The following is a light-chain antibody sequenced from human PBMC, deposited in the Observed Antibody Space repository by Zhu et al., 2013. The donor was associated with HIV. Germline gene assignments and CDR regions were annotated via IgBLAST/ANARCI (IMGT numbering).Light chain of an antibody. Sequence: QSVLTQPPSASGTPGQRVTISCSGSSSNIENKDIFWYQQFPGTTPKLLIYRNDQRPSGVPDRFSGSKSGTSATLGITGLQTGDEADYYCGTWDTSLTSGVFGGGTKLTVL. J-gene: IGLJ3*02. CDR2: RND. CDR3: GTWDTSLTSGV. CDR1: SSNIENKD. V-gene: IGLV1-47*01.